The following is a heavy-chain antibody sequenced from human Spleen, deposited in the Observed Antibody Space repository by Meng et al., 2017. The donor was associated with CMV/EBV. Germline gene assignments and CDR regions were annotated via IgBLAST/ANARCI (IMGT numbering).Heavy chain of an antibody. CDR1: GFTFSSYG. J-gene: IGHJ1*01. CDR3: AKDRKVWSGYFHFQR. D-gene: IGHD3-3*01. V-gene: IGHV3-30*02. CDR2: IRYDGSNK. Sequence: GGSLRLSCAASGFTFSSYGMHWVRQAPGKGLEWVTFIRYDGSNKYYVDSVKGRFTVSRDNSKNTLYLQMKSLRAEDTAIYYCAKDRKVWSGYFHFQRWGQGTLVTVSS.